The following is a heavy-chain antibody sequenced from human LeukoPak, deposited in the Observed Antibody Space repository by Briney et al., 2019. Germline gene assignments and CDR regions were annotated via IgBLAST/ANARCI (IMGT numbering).Heavy chain of an antibody. V-gene: IGHV4-59*01. CDR2: ISYSGST. D-gene: IGHD6-6*01. Sequence: SETLSLTCTVSGGSINSYYWSWIRQPPGKGLEWIGYISYSGSTNYNPSLTSRVTISVDTSKNQFSLKLSSVTAADTAVYYCARDGCGSSSCLDYWGQGTLVTVSS. CDR1: GGSINSYY. J-gene: IGHJ4*02. CDR3: ARDGCGSSSCLDY.